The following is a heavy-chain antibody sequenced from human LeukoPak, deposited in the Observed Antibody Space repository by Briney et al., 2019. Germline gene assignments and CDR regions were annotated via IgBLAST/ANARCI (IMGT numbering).Heavy chain of an antibody. Sequence: SVKVSCKASGGTFSSYAISWVRQAPRQGLEWMGGIIPIFGTANYAQKLQGRVTITTDESTSTAYMELSSLRSEDTAVYYCASGSGSFAAPFDYWGQGTLVTVSS. J-gene: IGHJ4*02. V-gene: IGHV1-69*05. D-gene: IGHD1-26*01. CDR1: GGTFSSYA. CDR3: ASGSGSFAAPFDY. CDR2: IIPIFGTA.